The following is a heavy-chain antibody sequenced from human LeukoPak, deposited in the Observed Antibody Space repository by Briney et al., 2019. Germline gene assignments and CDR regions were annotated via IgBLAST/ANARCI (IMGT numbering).Heavy chain of an antibody. Sequence: GGSLRLSCAASGFTVSSNYMSWVRQAPGKGLEWVSAISGSGGSTNYADSVKGRSTISRDNSKNTLYLQMNSLRAEDTAVYYCAKVANRGWGAAFDIWGQGTMVTVSS. D-gene: IGHD3-10*01. V-gene: IGHV3-23*01. J-gene: IGHJ3*02. CDR2: ISGSGGST. CDR3: AKVANRGWGAAFDI. CDR1: GFTVSSNY.